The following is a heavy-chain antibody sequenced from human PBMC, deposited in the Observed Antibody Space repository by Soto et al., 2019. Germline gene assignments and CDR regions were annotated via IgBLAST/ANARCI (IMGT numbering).Heavy chain of an antibody. CDR1: GVTFTGYA. CDR2: ISGGGGSA. CDR3: ARGGCSGGSCYALDH. V-gene: IGHV3-23*01. J-gene: IGHJ4*02. Sequence: EVQLLESGGDLVQPGGYLRLSCVASGVTFTGYAMSWVRQAPGKGLEWVSTISGGGGSAYYGDSVKGRFTISRDNSKNTLYLRMNSLRAGDTAVYYCARGGCSGGSCYALDHWGQGTLVTVSS. D-gene: IGHD2-15*01.